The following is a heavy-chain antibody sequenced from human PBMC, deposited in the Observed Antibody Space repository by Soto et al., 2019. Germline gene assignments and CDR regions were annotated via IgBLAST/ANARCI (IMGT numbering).Heavy chain of an antibody. J-gene: IGHJ4*02. Sequence: PSETLSLTCTVSGGSISSSSYYWGWIRQPPGKGLEWIGSIYYSGSTYYNPSLKSRVTISVDTSKNQFSLQLNSVTPEDTAVYFCARLRDYYDSSGYFSEALDYWGQGTLVTVSS. D-gene: IGHD3-22*01. CDR2: IYYSGST. V-gene: IGHV4-39*01. CDR1: GGSISSSSYY. CDR3: ARLRDYYDSSGYFSEALDY.